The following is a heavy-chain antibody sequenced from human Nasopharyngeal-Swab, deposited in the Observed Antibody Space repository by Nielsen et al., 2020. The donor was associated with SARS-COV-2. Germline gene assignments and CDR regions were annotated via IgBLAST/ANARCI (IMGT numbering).Heavy chain of an antibody. V-gene: IGHV4-39*01. CDR2: IYYSGST. D-gene: IGHD3-16*01. Sequence: WIRQPPGKGLEWIGSIYYSGSTYYNPSLKSRVTISVDTSKNQFSLKLSSVTAADTAVYYCARRVARASRHEGDYYYGMDVWGQGTTVTVSS. CDR3: ARRVARASRHEGDYYYGMDV. J-gene: IGHJ6*02.